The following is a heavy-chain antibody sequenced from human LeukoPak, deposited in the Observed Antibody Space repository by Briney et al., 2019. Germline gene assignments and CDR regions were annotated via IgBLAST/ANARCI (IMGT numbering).Heavy chain of an antibody. J-gene: IGHJ4*02. CDR1: GFTFSSYA. Sequence: GGSLRLSCAASGFTFSSYAISWVRQAPGKGLEWVPGINWNGGSTGYADSVKGRFTISRDNAKNSLYLQMNSLRAEDTALYYCARDKAPPGYNYYFDYWGQGTLVTVSS. CDR2: INWNGGST. CDR3: ARDKAPPGYNYYFDY. V-gene: IGHV3-20*04. D-gene: IGHD1-1*01.